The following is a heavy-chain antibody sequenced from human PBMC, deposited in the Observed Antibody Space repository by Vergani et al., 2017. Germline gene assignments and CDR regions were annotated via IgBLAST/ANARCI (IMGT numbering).Heavy chain of an antibody. Sequence: QVQLVESGGGVVQPGGSLRLSCAASGFTFNNYGMNWVRQAPGKGLEWVAFIRFDGSNTYYADSLKGRFTISRDNSQNSLYLQMNSPRAEDTAVYYCAKTLLTFSRASGDHYYYYGMDVWGQGTTVTVSS. CDR3: AKTLLTFSRASGDHYYYYGMDV. J-gene: IGHJ6*02. V-gene: IGHV3-30*02. CDR2: IRFDGSNT. CDR1: GFTFNNYG. D-gene: IGHD2-2*01.